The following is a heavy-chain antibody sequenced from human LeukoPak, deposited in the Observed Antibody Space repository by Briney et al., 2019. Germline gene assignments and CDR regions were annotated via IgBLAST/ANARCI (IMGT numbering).Heavy chain of an antibody. Sequence: ASVKVSCKASGYTFTSYYMHWVRQAPGQGLEWMGIINPSGGSTSYAQKFQGRVTMTRDTSTSTVYMELSSLRSEDTAVYYCATYYYDSSGYYYPYYYGMDVWGQGTTVTVSS. CDR1: GYTFTSYY. V-gene: IGHV1-46*01. J-gene: IGHJ6*02. D-gene: IGHD3-22*01. CDR2: INPSGGST. CDR3: ATYYYDSSGYYYPYYYGMDV.